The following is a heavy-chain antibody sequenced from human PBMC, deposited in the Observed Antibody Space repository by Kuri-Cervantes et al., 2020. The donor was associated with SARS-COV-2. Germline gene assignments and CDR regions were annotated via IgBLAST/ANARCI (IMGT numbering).Heavy chain of an antibody. V-gene: IGHV1-69*02. CDR1: GGTFSSYT. Sequence: SVKISCKASGGTFSSYTISWVRQAPGQWLEWMGRIIPILGIANYAQKFQGRVTITADKTTSTAYMELSSLRTEDTAVYYCAADMAYCGGDCYSNYYYYYGMDVWGQGTTVTVSS. CDR2: IIPILGIA. D-gene: IGHD2-21*02. CDR3: AADMAYCGGDCYSNYYYYYGMDV. J-gene: IGHJ6*02.